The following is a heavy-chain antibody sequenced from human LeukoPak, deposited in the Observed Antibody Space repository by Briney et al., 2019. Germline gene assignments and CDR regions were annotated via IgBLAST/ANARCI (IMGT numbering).Heavy chain of an antibody. CDR1: GFTFSSYD. J-gene: IGHJ3*02. V-gene: IGHV3-23*01. CDR3: ARDRPQGYCSGGSCYSSAFDI. Sequence: GGTLRLSCAASGFTFSSYDMSWVRQAPGKGLEWVSAISDSGDSTYYADSVKGRFTISRDNSKNTLYLQMNSLRAEDTAVYYCARDRPQGYCSGGSCYSSAFDIWGQGTMVTVSS. CDR2: ISDSGDST. D-gene: IGHD2-15*01.